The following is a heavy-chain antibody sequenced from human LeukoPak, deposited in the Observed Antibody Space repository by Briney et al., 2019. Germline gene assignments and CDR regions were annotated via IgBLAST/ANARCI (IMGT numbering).Heavy chain of an antibody. Sequence: GGSLRLSCAASGFTFSSYAMSWVRQPPGRGLEWVSSISASGGSTYYADSVKGRFTISRGNSKNTLYLQMNSLRAEDTAVYYCAKDQEYYYDSSGYWVYWGQGTLATVSS. D-gene: IGHD3-22*01. CDR1: GFTFSSYA. V-gene: IGHV3-23*01. J-gene: IGHJ4*02. CDR3: AKDQEYYYDSSGYWVY. CDR2: ISASGGST.